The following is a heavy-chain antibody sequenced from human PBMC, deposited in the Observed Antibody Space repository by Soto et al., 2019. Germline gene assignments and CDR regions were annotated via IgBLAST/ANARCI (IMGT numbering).Heavy chain of an antibody. CDR2: IHYSGNT. D-gene: IGHD4-17*01. Sequence: QVQLQESGPRLVKPSATLSLTCTVSGGAINSGDYYWTWIRHHPGEGLEWIGYIHYSGNTYYDPSLESRLTISVDTSKNQFSLRLDSVTAADTAIYYCARTPGGAPSDYYFDFWGLGTLVTVSS. CDR1: GGAINSGDYY. CDR3: ARTPGGAPSDYYFDF. V-gene: IGHV4-31*03. J-gene: IGHJ4*02.